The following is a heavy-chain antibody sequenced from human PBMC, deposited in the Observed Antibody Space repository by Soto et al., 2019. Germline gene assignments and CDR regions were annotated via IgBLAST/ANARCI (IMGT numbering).Heavy chain of an antibody. Sequence: EVQLVESGGGLVQPGRSLRLSCAASGFPFQHYAMHWVRRSPGKGLEWVSGIRWNGDDMGYADSVRGRFTISRDNAKNSLYLQMSSLRAEDTAFYYCAQDGGYCSGGNCYFDSWGQGTLVTVPS. CDR2: IRWNGDDM. V-gene: IGHV3-9*01. CDR1: GFPFQHYA. D-gene: IGHD2-15*01. CDR3: AQDGGYCSGGNCYFDS. J-gene: IGHJ4*02.